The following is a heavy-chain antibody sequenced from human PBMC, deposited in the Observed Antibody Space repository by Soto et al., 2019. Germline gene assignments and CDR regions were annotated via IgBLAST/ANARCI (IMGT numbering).Heavy chain of an antibody. D-gene: IGHD1-1*01. CDR2: IKSKKDGVAR. V-gene: IGHV3-15*01. CDR1: GFMFSSAW. Sequence: EVQVVESGGDLVEPGGSLRLSCETSGFMFSSAWMSWVRQAPGKGLEWVARIKSKKDGVARDYAAPVNGRFSISRDDSKSTVYLQMNSLRAEDTALYYCVEGWNDFWGQGTLVTVSS. CDR3: VEGWNDF. J-gene: IGHJ4*02.